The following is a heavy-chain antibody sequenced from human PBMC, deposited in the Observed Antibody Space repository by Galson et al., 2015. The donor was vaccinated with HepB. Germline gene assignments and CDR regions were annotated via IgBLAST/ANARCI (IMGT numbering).Heavy chain of an antibody. CDR2: IRWSGTTT. Sequence: SLRLSCAVSGFSFSNFYMTWIRQAPGKGLEWISYIRWSGTTTYYADSLKGRFTVSRDNVKKSLYLQMNSLRAEDTAVYYCANAAGWFDALGQGTLVTVSS. CDR1: GFSFSNFY. J-gene: IGHJ5*02. CDR3: ANAAGWFDA. V-gene: IGHV3-11*01.